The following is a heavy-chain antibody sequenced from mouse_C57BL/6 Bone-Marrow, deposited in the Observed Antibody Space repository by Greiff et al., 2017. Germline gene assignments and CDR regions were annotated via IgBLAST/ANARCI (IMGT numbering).Heavy chain of an antibody. J-gene: IGHJ3*01. Sequence: VQLQQSGPELVKPGASVKISCKASGYSFTGYYMHWVKQRPGRGLEWIGRIDPNSGGTKYNEKFKSKATLTVDKSSSTAYMQLSSLTSEDSAVYYCARETYYDYDKMAGFAYWGQGTLVTVSA. CDR1: GYSFTGYY. D-gene: IGHD2-4*01. CDR2: IDPNSGGT. V-gene: IGHV1-72*01. CDR3: ARETYYDYDKMAGFAY.